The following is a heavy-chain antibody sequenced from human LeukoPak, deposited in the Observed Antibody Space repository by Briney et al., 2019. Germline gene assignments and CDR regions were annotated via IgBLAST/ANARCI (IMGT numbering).Heavy chain of an antibody. CDR2: IFHSGST. V-gene: IGHV4-4*02. Sequence: SETLSLTCGVSGGSLSSGNWWSWVRQPPGKGLEWIGEIFHSGSTYYNPPLKSRVTISVDTSKNQFSLKLSSVTAADTAVYYCARYGVNEWLRGLGYYYYYMDVWGKGTPVTVSS. CDR3: ARYGVNEWLRGLGYYYYYMDV. D-gene: IGHD5-12*01. CDR1: GGSLSSGNW. J-gene: IGHJ6*03.